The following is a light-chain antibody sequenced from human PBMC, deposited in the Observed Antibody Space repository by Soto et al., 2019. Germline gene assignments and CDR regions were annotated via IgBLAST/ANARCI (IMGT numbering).Light chain of an antibody. CDR1: QSVASN. Sequence: IVMTHPPATVSVSRGERTTLSYRASQSVASNLAWYQQKPGQAPRLLIYGASTRATGIPARFSGSGSGTDFTLIISSLQSEDSAVYYCPQHNSWLWTFGQGTKVDI. J-gene: IGKJ1*01. V-gene: IGKV3-15*01. CDR2: GAS. CDR3: PQHNSWLWT.